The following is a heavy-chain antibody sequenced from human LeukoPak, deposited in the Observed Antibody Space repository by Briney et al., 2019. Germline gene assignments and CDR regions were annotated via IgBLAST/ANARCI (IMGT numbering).Heavy chain of an antibody. J-gene: IGHJ6*03. CDR3: AREGIAVAGTYYYYYMDV. V-gene: IGHV4-61*02. CDR1: GTSIRSGSYY. Sequence: SQTLSLTCTVTGTSIRSGSYYWNWIRQAAGKGLEWIGRMYIGGRTTYNPSLKSRVTISLETTENQFSLRLRSVTAADTAVYYCAREGIAVAGTYYYYYMDVWGKGTWVTVSS. CDR2: MYIGGRT. D-gene: IGHD6-19*01.